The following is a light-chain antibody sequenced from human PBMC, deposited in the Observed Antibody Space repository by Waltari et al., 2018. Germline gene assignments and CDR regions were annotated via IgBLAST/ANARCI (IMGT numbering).Light chain of an antibody. CDR3: LQYNNYPLT. CDR2: NVF. Sequence: DIQMPQSPSSLSASVGDRVTITCRASQDIRNDLGWYQQKPGKAPQRLTYNVFTLQSGVPSRFSGSGSGTEFTLTISSLQPEDVGSYYCLQYNNYPLTFGQGTKLEI. J-gene: IGKJ2*01. CDR1: QDIRND. V-gene: IGKV1-17*01.